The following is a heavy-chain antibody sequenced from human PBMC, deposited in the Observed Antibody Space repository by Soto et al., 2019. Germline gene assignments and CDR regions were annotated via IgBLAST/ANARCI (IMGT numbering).Heavy chain of an antibody. CDR1: GASISSGPYS. V-gene: IGHV4-31*03. CDR3: ARVLPSSSYYNPFDP. J-gene: IGHJ5*02. CDR2: IYYSGSA. Sequence: SETLSLTCTVSGASISSGPYSWSWIRQHPGKGLEWIGDIYYSGSAYYNPSLESRVTMSLDTSENQFSLKLSSVTAADTAVYYCARVLPSSSYYNPFDPWGQGMLVTVS. D-gene: IGHD6-6*01.